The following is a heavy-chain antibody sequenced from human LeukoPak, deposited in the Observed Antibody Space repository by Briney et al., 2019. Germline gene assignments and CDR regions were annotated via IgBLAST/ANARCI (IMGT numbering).Heavy chain of an antibody. J-gene: IGHJ3*02. D-gene: IGHD3-10*01. V-gene: IGHV3-30*02. CDR1: GFTFSSYG. CDR2: IRYDGSNK. Sequence: GRSLRLSCAASGFTFSSYGMHWVRQAPGKGLEWVAFIRYDGSNKYYADSVKGRFTISRDNSKNTLYLQMNSLRAEDTAVYYCAKAKGLTMVRGVNAFDIWGQGTMVTVSS. CDR3: AKAKGLTMVRGVNAFDI.